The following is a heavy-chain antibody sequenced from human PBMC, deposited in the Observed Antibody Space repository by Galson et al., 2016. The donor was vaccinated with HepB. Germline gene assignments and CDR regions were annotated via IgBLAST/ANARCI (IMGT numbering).Heavy chain of an antibody. D-gene: IGHD3-16*01. CDR2: ISGSGVRK. CDR3: AKDLGAGWGYYCDY. Sequence: SLRLSCAASGFTFRSYAMNWVRQAPGKGLEWVSAISGSGVRKYYADSVEGRFTISRDNSKKTLYLQMNSLRADDTAVYYCAKDLGAGWGYYCDYWGQGTLVTVSS. J-gene: IGHJ4*02. CDR1: GFTFRSYA. V-gene: IGHV3-23*01.